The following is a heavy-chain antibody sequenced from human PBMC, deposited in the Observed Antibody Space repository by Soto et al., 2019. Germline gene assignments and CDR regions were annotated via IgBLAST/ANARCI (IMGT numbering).Heavy chain of an antibody. V-gene: IGHV1-8*01. Sequence: ASVKVSCKASGYTFTSYDINWVRQATGQGREWMGWMNPNSGNTGYAQKFQGRVTMTRNTSISTAYMELSSLRSEDTAVYYCARASPEWLVRYYYYYGMDVWGQGXTVTVYS. CDR2: MNPNSGNT. J-gene: IGHJ6*02. CDR1: GYTFTSYD. D-gene: IGHD6-19*01. CDR3: ARASPEWLVRYYYYYGMDV.